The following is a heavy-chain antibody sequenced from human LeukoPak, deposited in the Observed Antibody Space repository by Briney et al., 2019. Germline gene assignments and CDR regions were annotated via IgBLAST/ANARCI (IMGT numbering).Heavy chain of an antibody. D-gene: IGHD6-19*01. CDR3: ARVGYSSGWYVAFDI. V-gene: IGHV1-46*01. CDR1: GYTFTSYY. CDR2: INPSGGST. J-gene: IGHJ3*02. Sequence: ASVKVSCTASGYTFTSYYMHWVRQAPGQGLEWMGIINPSGGSTSYAQTVQGRVTMTRDTSTSTVYMELSSLRSEDTAVYYCARVGYSSGWYVAFDIWGQGTMVTVSS.